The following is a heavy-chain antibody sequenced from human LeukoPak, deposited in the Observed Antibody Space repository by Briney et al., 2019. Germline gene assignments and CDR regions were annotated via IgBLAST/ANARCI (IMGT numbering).Heavy chain of an antibody. CDR1: GYTFTGYH. CDR2: INPYSGDT. Sequence: ASVKVSCTASGYTFTGYHIHWVRQAPGQGLEWMGRINPYSGDTNFAQKFQGRVTMTRDTSVTTAYMDLSRLTPDDTAVYFCARDQGSLTRSWYTGYWGQGTQVTVSS. V-gene: IGHV1-2*06. CDR3: ARDQGSLTRSWYTGY. J-gene: IGHJ4*02. D-gene: IGHD6-13*01.